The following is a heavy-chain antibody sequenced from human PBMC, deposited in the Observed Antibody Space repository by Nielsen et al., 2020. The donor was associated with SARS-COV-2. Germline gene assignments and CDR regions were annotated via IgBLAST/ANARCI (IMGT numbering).Heavy chain of an antibody. CDR3: AKAAVVVITLHYGMDV. Sequence: GGSLRLSCAASGFTFDDYAMHWVRHAPGKGLEWVSGISWNSGSIGYADSVKGRFTISRDNAKNSLYLQMNSLRAEDTALYYCAKAAVVVITLHYGMDVWGQGTTVTVSS. CDR1: GFTFDDYA. J-gene: IGHJ6*02. V-gene: IGHV3-9*01. D-gene: IGHD3-22*01. CDR2: ISWNSGSI.